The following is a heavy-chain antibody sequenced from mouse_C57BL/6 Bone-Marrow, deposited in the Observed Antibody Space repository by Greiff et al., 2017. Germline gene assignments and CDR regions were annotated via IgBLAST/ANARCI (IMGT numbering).Heavy chain of an antibody. CDR3: AINWDVNAY. V-gene: IGHV1-81*01. D-gene: IGHD4-1*01. Sequence: VQLQQSGAELARPGASVKLSCKASGYTFTSYGISWVKQRTGQGLEWIGEIYPRSGNTYYNEKFKGKATLTADKSSSTAYMELRSLTSEDSAVYFCAINWDVNAYWGQGTLVTVSA. J-gene: IGHJ3*01. CDR1: GYTFTSYG. CDR2: IYPRSGNT.